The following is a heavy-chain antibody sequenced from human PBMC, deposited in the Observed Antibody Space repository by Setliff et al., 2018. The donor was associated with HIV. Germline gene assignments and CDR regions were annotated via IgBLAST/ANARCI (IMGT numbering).Heavy chain of an antibody. J-gene: IGHJ4*02. D-gene: IGHD6-19*01. CDR1: GFTVSGSY. CDR3: ARAVSHVDY. V-gene: IGHV4-59*08. Sequence: GSLRLSCEASGFTVSGSYMAWVRQAPGKGLEWIGHVYYSGSTNHNPSVKSRVTISVDTSKNQFSLKLSSVTAADTAVYYCARAVSHVDYWGQGTLVTVSS. CDR2: VYYSGST.